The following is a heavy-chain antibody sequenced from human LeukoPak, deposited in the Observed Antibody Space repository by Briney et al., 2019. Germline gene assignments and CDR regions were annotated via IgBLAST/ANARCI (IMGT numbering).Heavy chain of an antibody. CDR1: GFTFGDYS. Sequence: PGGSLRLSCTASGFTFGDYSMNWVRQAPGKGLEWVGFIRSKVYGGTTEYAASVKGRFTISRDNSKNTLYLQMNSLRAEDTAVYYCAKDDPRTMIAFDYWGQGTLVTVSS. CDR2: IRSKVYGGTT. V-gene: IGHV3-49*04. CDR3: AKDDPRTMIAFDY. J-gene: IGHJ4*02. D-gene: IGHD3-22*01.